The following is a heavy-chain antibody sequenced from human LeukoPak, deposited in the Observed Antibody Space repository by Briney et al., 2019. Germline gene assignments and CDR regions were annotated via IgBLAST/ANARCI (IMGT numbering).Heavy chain of an antibody. CDR2: IYYSGST. J-gene: IGHJ4*02. Sequence: SETLSLTCTVSGGSISSSSYYWGWIRQPPGKGLEWIGYIYYSGSTYYNPSLKSRVTISVDTSKNQFSLKLSSVTAADTALYYCARYSGVLFDYWAREPWSPSPQ. CDR1: GGSISSSSYY. D-gene: IGHD1-26*01. CDR3: ARYSGVLFDY. V-gene: IGHV4-39*07.